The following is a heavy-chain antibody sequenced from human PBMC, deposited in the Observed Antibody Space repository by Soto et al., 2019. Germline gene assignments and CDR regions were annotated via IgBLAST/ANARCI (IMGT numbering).Heavy chain of an antibody. CDR2: IKQDGSEK. Sequence: GGSLRLSCAASGFTFSSYWMSWVRQAPGKGLEWVANIKQDGSEKYYVDSVKGRFTISRDNAKNSLYLQMNSLRAEDTAVYYCARDHLYPYYYYYYGMDVWGQGTTVTVSS. J-gene: IGHJ6*02. V-gene: IGHV3-7*03. CDR1: GFTFSSYW. D-gene: IGHD2-2*01. CDR3: ARDHLYPYYYYYYGMDV.